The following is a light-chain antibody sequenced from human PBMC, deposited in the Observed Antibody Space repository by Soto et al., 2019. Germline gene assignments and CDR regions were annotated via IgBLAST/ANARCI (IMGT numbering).Light chain of an antibody. CDR2: AAY. Sequence: DIQMSQSPSSLSASVGAGVTITCRASQSISSYLNWYQQKPGKAPKLLIYAAYSLQSGVPSRFSGSGSGTDSTLTISSLQPEDVATYYCQQSYSTRLTFGGGTGLDIK. CDR3: QQSYSTRLT. V-gene: IGKV1-39*01. CDR1: QSISSY. J-gene: IGKJ4*01.